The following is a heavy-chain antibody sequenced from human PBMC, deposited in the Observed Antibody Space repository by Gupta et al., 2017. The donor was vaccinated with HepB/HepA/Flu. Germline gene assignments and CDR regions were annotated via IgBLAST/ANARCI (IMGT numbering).Heavy chain of an antibody. J-gene: IGHJ4*02. CDR2: ITSSGGST. CDR3: ARVRGSYYFDY. V-gene: IGHV3-23*01. D-gene: IGHD1-26*01. CDR1: GVTVRSYS. Sequence: EVQLLESGGGLVQPGGSLRLSCTASGVTVRSYSTNGVRQAPGKGLEWFSAITSSGGSTYYAASVKGRFTISRDNSKNTLYLQMNSLRAEDTAVYYCARVRGSYYFDYWGQGTLVTVSS.